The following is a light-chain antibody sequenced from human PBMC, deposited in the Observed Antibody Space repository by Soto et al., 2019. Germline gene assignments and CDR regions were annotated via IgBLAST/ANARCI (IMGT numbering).Light chain of an antibody. V-gene: IGKV1-5*01. CDR3: QQYETYSRT. Sequence: DIQMTQSPSTLSGSVGDRVTITCRASQSISSWLAWYQQKPGKAPKLLIYDASSLESGVPSSFSGSGSGTEFTLTISSLQPDDFATYYCQQYETYSRTFGQGTKVDIK. CDR2: DAS. CDR1: QSISSW. J-gene: IGKJ1*01.